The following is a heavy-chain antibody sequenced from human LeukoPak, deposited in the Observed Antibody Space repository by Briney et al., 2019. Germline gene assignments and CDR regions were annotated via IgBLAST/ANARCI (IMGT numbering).Heavy chain of an antibody. J-gene: IGHJ3*02. CDR2: IYYSGST. Sequence: PSETLSLTCTVSGGSISNYYWSWIRQPPGKGLEWIGYIYYSGSTYYNPSLKSRVTISVDTSQNQFSLKLSSVAAADTAVYYCARATRGVMRAFDIWGQGTMVTVSS. V-gene: IGHV4-59*01. CDR1: GGSISNYY. D-gene: IGHD3-10*01. CDR3: ARATRGVMRAFDI.